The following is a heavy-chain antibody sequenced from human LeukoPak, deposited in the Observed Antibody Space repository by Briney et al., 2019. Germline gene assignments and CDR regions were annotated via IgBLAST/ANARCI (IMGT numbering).Heavy chain of an antibody. J-gene: IGHJ3*02. V-gene: IGHV3-30*02. Sequence: PGGPLRLSCAASGFIFSSHGMHWVRQAPGKGLEWVAFIRYDGGNKYYADSVKGRFTISRDNSKNTLYLQMNSLRAEDTAVYYCAKARSYCGGDCSLYAFDIWGQGTMVTVSS. CDR1: GFIFSSHG. CDR2: IRYDGGNK. CDR3: AKARSYCGGDCSLYAFDI. D-gene: IGHD2-21*01.